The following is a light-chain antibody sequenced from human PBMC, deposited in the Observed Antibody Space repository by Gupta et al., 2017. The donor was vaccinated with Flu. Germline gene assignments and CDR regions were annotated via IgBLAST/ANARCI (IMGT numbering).Light chain of an antibody. CDR3: QQRSGLPMYT. CDR1: QSVNIY. J-gene: IGKJ2*01. CDR2: DAS. V-gene: IGKV3-11*01. Sequence: EIVLTQSPATLSLSPGDRAILSCRASQSVNIYLAWYQQKPGQPPSLLMFDASKRAAGIPDRFSGSGSGTDFTLTISTREPEDFAVYYCQQRSGLPMYTFGQGTKLE.